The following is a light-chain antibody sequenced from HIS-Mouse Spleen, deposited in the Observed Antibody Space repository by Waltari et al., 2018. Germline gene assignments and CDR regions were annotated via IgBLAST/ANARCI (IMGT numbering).Light chain of an antibody. CDR3: QQSYSTPWT. J-gene: IGKJ1*01. CDR2: AAS. CDR1: ASISSY. V-gene: IGKV1-39*01. Sequence: DLQMTQSPSSLSASVGDRVTITCRASASISSYLNWYQQKPGNAPKSLIYAASSLQSGVPSRFSGSGSGTDFTLTISSLQPEDFATYYCQQSYSTPWTFGQGTKVEIK.